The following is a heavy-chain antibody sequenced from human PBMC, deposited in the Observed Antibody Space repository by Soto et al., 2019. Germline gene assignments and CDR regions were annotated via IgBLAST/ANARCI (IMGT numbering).Heavy chain of an antibody. J-gene: IGHJ6*02. CDR1: GGSISSSSYY. Sequence: PSETLSLTCTVSGGSISSSSYYWGWIRQPPGKGREWIGSIYYSGSTYYNPSLKSRVTISVDASKNQFSLKLSSVTAADTAVYYCARMSVAVAGAYYYYYGLDVWGQGTTVTVSS. D-gene: IGHD6-19*01. CDR3: ARMSVAVAGAYYYYYGLDV. V-gene: IGHV4-39*01. CDR2: IYYSGST.